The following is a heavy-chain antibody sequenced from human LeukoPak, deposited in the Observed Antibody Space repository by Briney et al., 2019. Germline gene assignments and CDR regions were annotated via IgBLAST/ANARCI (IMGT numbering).Heavy chain of an antibody. V-gene: IGHV5-51*01. D-gene: IGHD4-11*01. J-gene: IGHJ5*02. Sequence: GESLKISCKGSWNIFSRYWSAWVRQVPGKGLEWMGIVYPGDSDTRYNPSFQGQVTISADTSISTAYLQWSNLKASDTAIGYCARHRGGYGNYEDWFDPWGQGTLVTVSS. CDR3: ARHRGGYGNYEDWFDP. CDR1: WNIFSRYW. CDR2: VYPGDSDT.